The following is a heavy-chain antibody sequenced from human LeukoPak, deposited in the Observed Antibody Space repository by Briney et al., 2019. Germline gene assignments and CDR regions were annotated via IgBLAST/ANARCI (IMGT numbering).Heavy chain of an antibody. Sequence: GGSLRLSCAPSGFTFSSYWMTWVRQAPGKGLEWVANIKHNGDELNYVDSVEDRFTISRDNAKNSLYLHMTGLRAEDTAVYYCARELRTFDSWGQGTLVTVSS. CDR2: IKHNGDEL. CDR1: GFTFSSYW. D-gene: IGHD3-16*01. CDR3: ARELRTFDS. V-gene: IGHV3-7*03. J-gene: IGHJ4*02.